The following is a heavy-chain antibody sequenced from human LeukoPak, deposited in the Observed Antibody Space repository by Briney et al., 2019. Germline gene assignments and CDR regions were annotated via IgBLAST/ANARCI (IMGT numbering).Heavy chain of an antibody. D-gene: IGHD3-22*01. CDR1: GFTFSDYY. CDR3: ARDIYYYDSSGYYFPGGSDY. CDR2: ISRGGSSI. Sequence: GGSLRLSCAASGFTFSDYYMSWIRQAPGKGLEWVSYISRGGSSIYYADSVKGRFTISRDNAKNSLYLQMNSLRAEDTAVYYCARDIYYYDSSGYYFPGGSDYWGQGTLVTVSS. V-gene: IGHV3-11*04. J-gene: IGHJ4*02.